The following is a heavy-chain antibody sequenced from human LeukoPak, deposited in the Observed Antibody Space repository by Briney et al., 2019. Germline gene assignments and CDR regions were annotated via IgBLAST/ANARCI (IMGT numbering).Heavy chain of an antibody. CDR2: ISWNSGSI. Sequence: PGRSLRLSCAASGFTFDDYAMHWVRQAPGKGLEWVSGISWNSGSIGYADSVKGRFTISRDNSKNSLYLQMNSLRTEDTALYYCAKGNILTGPPDYWGQGTLVTVSS. CDR1: GFTFDDYA. CDR3: AKGNILTGPPDY. J-gene: IGHJ4*02. V-gene: IGHV3-9*01. D-gene: IGHD3-9*01.